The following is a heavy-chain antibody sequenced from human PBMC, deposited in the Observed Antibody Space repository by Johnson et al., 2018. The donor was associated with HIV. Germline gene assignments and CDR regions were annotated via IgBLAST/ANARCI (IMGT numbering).Heavy chain of an antibody. J-gene: IGHJ3*01. D-gene: IGHD5-24*01. Sequence: VQLVESGGGLVQPGGSLRLSCAASGLSVSSNYMTWVRQGPGKGLEWVSVIDSGGGTKYADSVTGRFTISRDNSKNTLYLQMNSLRAEDTAGYFCARGCRDGYTCDVFDVWGQGTGVTVSS. CDR3: ARGCRDGYTCDVFDV. CDR2: IDSGGGT. CDR1: GLSVSSNY. V-gene: IGHV3-66*01.